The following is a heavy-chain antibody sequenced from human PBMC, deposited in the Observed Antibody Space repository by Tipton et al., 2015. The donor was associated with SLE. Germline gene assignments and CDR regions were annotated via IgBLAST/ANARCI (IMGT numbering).Heavy chain of an antibody. Sequence: TLSLTCTVSGGPISSYYLSWIRQPAGGGLEWIGRIYTNENTNYNPSLKSRVTMSVATSKNHFSLKLISVTAAATAVYYCVVCSPSSCPYFDYWGQGRLVTVSS. CDR2: IYTNENT. J-gene: IGHJ4*02. CDR1: GGPISSYY. V-gene: IGHV4-4*07. D-gene: IGHD2-2*01. CDR3: VVCSPSSCPYFDY.